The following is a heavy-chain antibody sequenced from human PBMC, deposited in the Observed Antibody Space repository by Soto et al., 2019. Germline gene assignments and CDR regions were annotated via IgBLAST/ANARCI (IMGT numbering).Heavy chain of an antibody. V-gene: IGHV4-34*01. D-gene: IGHD1-26*01. CDR3: ARGWREPDYYFDY. J-gene: IGHJ4*02. CDR2: INHSGST. CDR1: GGSFSGYY. Sequence: LSLTCAVYGGSFSGYYWSWIRQPPGKGLEWIGEINHSGSTNYNPSLKSRVTISVDTSKNQFSLKLSSVTAADTAVYYCARGWREPDYYFDYWGQGTLVTVS.